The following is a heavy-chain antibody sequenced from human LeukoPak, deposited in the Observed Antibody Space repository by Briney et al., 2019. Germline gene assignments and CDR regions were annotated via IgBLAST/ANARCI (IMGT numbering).Heavy chain of an antibody. V-gene: IGHV4-39*01. Sequence: KPSETLSLTCTVSDDSITSDIYFWGGIRQPPGKGLEWVGSVRFTGTSHYKPSLKSRVSISVDTSKKQFSLKLTSVTAADMAVYYCARQPGFGGWYFDYWGQGSLVTVSS. D-gene: IGHD6-19*01. J-gene: IGHJ4*02. CDR2: VRFTGTS. CDR1: DDSITSDIYF. CDR3: ARQPGFGGWYFDY.